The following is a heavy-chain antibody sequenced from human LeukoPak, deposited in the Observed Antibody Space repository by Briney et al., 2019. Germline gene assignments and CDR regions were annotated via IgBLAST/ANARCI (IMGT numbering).Heavy chain of an antibody. V-gene: IGHV1-69*04. CDR3: ARGHYSSSWYGVDY. CDR2: IIPILGIA. Sequence: ASVKVSCKASGGTFSSHAISWVRQAPGQGLEWMGRIIPILGIANYAQKFQGRVTITADKSTSTAYTELSSLRSEDTAVYYCARGHYSSSWYGVDYWGQGTLVTVSS. D-gene: IGHD6-13*01. CDR1: GGTFSSHA. J-gene: IGHJ4*02.